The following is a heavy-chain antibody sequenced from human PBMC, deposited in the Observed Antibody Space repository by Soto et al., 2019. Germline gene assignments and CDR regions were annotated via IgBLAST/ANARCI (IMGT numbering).Heavy chain of an antibody. CDR1: GGSFSGYY. D-gene: IGHD6-6*01. J-gene: IGHJ5*02. V-gene: IGHV4-34*01. CDR2: INHSGST. Sequence: PSETLSLTCAVYGGSFSGYYWSWIRQPPGKGLEWIGEINHSGSTNYNPSLKSRVTISVDTSKNQFSLKLSSVTAADTAVYYCARRRGAARPLRPDGDSDNWFDPWGQGTLVTVSS. CDR3: ARRRGAARPLRPDGDSDNWFDP.